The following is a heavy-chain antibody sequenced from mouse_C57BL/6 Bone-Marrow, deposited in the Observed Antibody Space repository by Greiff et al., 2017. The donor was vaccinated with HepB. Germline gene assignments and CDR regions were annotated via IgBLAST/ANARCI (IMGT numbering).Heavy chain of an antibody. V-gene: IGHV3-8*01. D-gene: IGHD1-1*01. CDR1: GYSITSDY. Sequence: EVKLMESGPGLAKPSQTLSLTCSVTGYSITSDYWNWIRKFPGNKLEYMGYISYSGSTYYNPSLKSRISITRDTSKNQYYLQLNSVTTEDTATYYCARQGGTTVVATDWYFDVWGTGTTVTVSS. CDR2: ISYSGST. J-gene: IGHJ1*03. CDR3: ARQGGTTVVATDWYFDV.